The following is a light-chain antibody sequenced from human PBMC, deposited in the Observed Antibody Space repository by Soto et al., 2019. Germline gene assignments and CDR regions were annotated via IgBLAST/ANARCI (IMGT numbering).Light chain of an antibody. CDR1: QSLSINS. V-gene: IGKV3-20*01. CDR2: GAS. CDR3: QQYDGSPLT. J-gene: IGKJ3*01. Sequence: EIVLTQSPGTLSLSPGERATLSCRASQSLSINSLAWYQQKPGQSPRLLVYGASTRDTGIPDRFRGSGSGTDFALTISSLEPEAFAMYYCQQYDGSPLTFGPGTKVDIK.